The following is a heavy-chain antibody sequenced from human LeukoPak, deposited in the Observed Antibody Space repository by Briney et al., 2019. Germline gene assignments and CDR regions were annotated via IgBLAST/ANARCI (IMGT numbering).Heavy chain of an antibody. Sequence: GGSLRLSCAASGFTFSSFWMHWVRQAPGKGLEWVAVITYDGSNKYYADSVKGRFTMSRDNSKNTLYLQTNSLRTEDTAAYYCVKGYYDFDYWGQGTLVTVSS. J-gene: IGHJ4*02. V-gene: IGHV3-30*18. D-gene: IGHD3-3*01. CDR2: ITYDGSNK. CDR3: VKGYYDFDY. CDR1: GFTFSSFW.